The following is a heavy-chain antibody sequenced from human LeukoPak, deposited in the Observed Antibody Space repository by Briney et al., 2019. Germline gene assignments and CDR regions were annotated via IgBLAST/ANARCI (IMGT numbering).Heavy chain of an antibody. Sequence: PSETLSLTCGVSGGSITSTNYWTWVRQPPGKGLEWIGEVNLQGSTNYNPSLMGRVAISVDMSENHISLLLTSVAAADTAVYYCAREGGPYRPLDYSGEGTLVTVSS. CDR1: GGSITSTNY. J-gene: IGHJ4*02. CDR3: AREGGPYRPLDY. CDR2: VNLQGST. V-gene: IGHV4-4*02.